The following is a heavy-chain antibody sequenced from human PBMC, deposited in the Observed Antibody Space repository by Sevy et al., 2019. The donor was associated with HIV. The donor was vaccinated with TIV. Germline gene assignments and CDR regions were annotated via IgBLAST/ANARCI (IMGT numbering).Heavy chain of an antibody. Sequence: ASVKVSCKASGGTFSTYGISWVRQAPGQGPEWMGGIIPILGTVNYAQKFQGRVTITADESTKKAYMELSSLRSEDRAVYYCARGGGNGWYYFDYWGQETLVTVSS. J-gene: IGHJ4*02. D-gene: IGHD6-19*01. CDR3: ARGGGNGWYYFDY. CDR2: IIPILGTV. V-gene: IGHV1-69*13. CDR1: GGTFSTYG.